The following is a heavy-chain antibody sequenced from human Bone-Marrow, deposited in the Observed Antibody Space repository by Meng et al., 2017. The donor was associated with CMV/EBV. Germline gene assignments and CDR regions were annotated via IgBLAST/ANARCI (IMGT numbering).Heavy chain of an antibody. V-gene: IGHV1-58*01. CDR1: GFTFTSSA. Sequence: SVKVSCKASGFTFTSSAVQWVRQARGQRLEWIGWNVVGSGNTNYAQKFQERVTITRDMSTSTAYMELSSLGSEDTAVYYCAAGLSSGYYNPVWGQGTLVTVSS. CDR2: NVVGSGNT. CDR3: AAGLSSGYYNPV. D-gene: IGHD3-3*01. J-gene: IGHJ4*02.